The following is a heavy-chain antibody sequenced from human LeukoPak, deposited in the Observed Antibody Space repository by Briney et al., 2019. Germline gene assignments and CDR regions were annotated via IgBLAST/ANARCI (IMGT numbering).Heavy chain of an antibody. Sequence: SETLSLTCAVYGGSFSGYYWSWIRQPPGKGLEWIGSIYYSGSTYYNPSLKSRVTISVDTSKNQFSLKLSSVTAADTAVYYCARLPLYCSSTSCYPRSYYYYYMDVWGKGTTVTVSS. J-gene: IGHJ6*03. V-gene: IGHV4-34*01. CDR3: ARLPLYCSSTSCYPRSYYYYYMDV. CDR1: GGSFSGYY. CDR2: IYYSGST. D-gene: IGHD2-2*01.